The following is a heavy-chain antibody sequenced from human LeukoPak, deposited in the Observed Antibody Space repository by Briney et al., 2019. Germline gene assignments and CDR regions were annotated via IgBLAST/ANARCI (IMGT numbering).Heavy chain of an antibody. J-gene: IGHJ4*02. D-gene: IGHD5-18*01. V-gene: IGHV3-15*01. CDR1: GFTFRSYA. CDR3: TTDPLIQLWRPFDY. Sequence: GGSLRLSCAASGFTFRSYAMSWVRQAPGKGLEWVGRIKSKTDGGTTDYAAPVKGRFTISRDDSKNTLYLQMNSLKTEDTAVYYCTTDPLIQLWRPFDYWGQGTLVTVSS. CDR2: IKSKTDGGTT.